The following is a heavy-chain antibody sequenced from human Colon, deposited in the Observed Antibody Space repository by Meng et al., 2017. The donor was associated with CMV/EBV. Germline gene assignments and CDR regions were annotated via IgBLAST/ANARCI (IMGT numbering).Heavy chain of an antibody. CDR2: ISGSGGST. CDR3: AKDIYYDSSGLGDY. V-gene: IGHV3-23*01. CDR1: GFTFSNYA. Sequence: GGSLRLSCAASGFTFSNYAMSWVRQAPGKGLEWVSAISGSGGSTYYADSVKGRFTISRDNSKNTLYLQMNSLRAEDTAVYYCAKDIYYDSSGLGDYWGQGTLVTVSS. J-gene: IGHJ4*02. D-gene: IGHD3-22*01.